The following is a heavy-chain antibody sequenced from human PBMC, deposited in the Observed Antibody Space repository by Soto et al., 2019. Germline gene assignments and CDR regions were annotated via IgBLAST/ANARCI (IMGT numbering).Heavy chain of an antibody. CDR1: GFTFNYFT. CDR3: ARLRSDAFDI. Sequence: PVGSLRLSCAASGFTFNYFTMNWVRQAPGKGLEWVASISSSSSHKYSADSVRGRFTFSRDNANNSLYLQMNSLRVEDTAVYYCARLRSDAFDIWGQGTLVTVSS. J-gene: IGHJ3*02. CDR2: ISSSSSHK. V-gene: IGHV3-21*01.